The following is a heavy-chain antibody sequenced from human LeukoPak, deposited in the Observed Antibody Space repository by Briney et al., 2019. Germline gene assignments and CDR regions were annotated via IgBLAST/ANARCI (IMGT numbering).Heavy chain of an antibody. CDR2: IYSGGST. CDR3: TRHRGLLWSTS. V-gene: IGHV3-66*04. D-gene: IGHD3-10*01. Sequence: GGSLRLSCAASVFSVSSNYMSLVRQAPGKRLEWVSVIYSGGSTYYADSVKGRFTISRDKSKNTLYLQMNSLRSEDTAVYYCTRHRGLLWSTSWGQGTLVTVSS. J-gene: IGHJ4*02. CDR1: VFSVSSNY.